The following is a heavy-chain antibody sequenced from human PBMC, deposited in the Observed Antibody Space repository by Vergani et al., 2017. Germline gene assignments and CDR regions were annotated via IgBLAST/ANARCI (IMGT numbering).Heavy chain of an antibody. Sequence: VQLVESGGGLVKPGGSLRLSCAASGFTFSSYSMNWVRQAPGKGLEWVAVIWYDGSNKYYADSVKGRFTISRDNSKNTLYLQMNSLRAEDTAVYYCARDLGSGWYGTAYYYYYGMDVWGQGTTVTVSS. CDR3: ARDLGSGWYGTAYYYYYGMDV. CDR2: IWYDGSNK. D-gene: IGHD6-19*01. V-gene: IGHV3-33*08. J-gene: IGHJ6*02. CDR1: GFTFSSYS.